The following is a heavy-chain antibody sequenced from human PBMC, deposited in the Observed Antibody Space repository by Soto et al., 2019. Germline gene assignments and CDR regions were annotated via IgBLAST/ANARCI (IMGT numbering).Heavy chain of an antibody. Sequence: PSETLSLTCSASGGSITSSSPFWGWVRQPPGKGLEWIGTIYFTGNTYYTPSLKSRLTMSIDTSKNEFSLRLNSVTAADTAVYYCARTAAGRGSYYGYFDYWGQGTLVTVSS. CDR3: ARTAAGRGSYYGYFDY. V-gene: IGHV4-39*01. D-gene: IGHD1-26*01. CDR2: IYFTGNT. J-gene: IGHJ4*02. CDR1: GGSITSSSPF.